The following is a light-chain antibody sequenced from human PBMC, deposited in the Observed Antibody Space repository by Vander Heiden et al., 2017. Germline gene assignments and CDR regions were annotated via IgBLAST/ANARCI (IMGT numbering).Light chain of an antibody. V-gene: IGKV1-39*01. CDR3: QQSYSTPSIT. CDR1: QSISSY. CDR2: AAA. Sequence: DIQMTQSPSSLSASVGDRVTITCRGSQSISSYFNVYQQKPGKAPKLLIYAAASLQSGVPSRFSCSGSGTEFTLTISSLQPEDFATYYCQQSYSTPSITFGQGTRLEIK. J-gene: IGKJ5*01.